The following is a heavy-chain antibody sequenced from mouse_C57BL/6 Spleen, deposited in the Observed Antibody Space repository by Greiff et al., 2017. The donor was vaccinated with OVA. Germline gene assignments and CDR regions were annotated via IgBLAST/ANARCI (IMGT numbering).Heavy chain of an antibody. J-gene: IGHJ2*01. V-gene: IGHV5-17*01. Sequence: DVQLVESGGGLVKPGGSLKLSCAASGFTFSDYGMHWVRQAPEKGLEWVAYISSGSSTIYYAHTVKGRFTFSRDNAKNTLFLQMTSLRSEDTAMYYCARAGSGPFDYWGQGTTLTVSS. CDR1: GFTFSDYG. CDR3: ARAGSGPFDY. CDR2: ISSGSSTI. D-gene: IGHD1-1*01.